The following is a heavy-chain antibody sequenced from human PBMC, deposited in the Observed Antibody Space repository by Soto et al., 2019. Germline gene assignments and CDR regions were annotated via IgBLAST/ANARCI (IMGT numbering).Heavy chain of an antibody. D-gene: IGHD6-13*01. CDR1: GGTFSSYA. CDR2: TIPIFGTA. V-gene: IGHV1-69*06. J-gene: IGHJ5*01. Sequence: QVQLVQSGAEVKQPGSSVKVSCKASGGTFSSYAISWVRQAPGQGLEWMGGTIPIFGTANYAQNFQGRFTGIAEKCTSRAYMVLSLLRSEDTAVDYFAREPSSSWYSLFVSWCQGTLVTVSS. CDR3: AREPSSSWYSLFVS.